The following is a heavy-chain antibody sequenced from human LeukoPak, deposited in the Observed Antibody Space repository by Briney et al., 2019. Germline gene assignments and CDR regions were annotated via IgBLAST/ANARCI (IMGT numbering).Heavy chain of an antibody. D-gene: IGHD3-22*01. Sequence: GASVKVSCKVSGYTLTELSMHWVRQAPGQGLEWMGSISADNGDINYAEKLQGRVTVTTDTSTSTAYMELSSLRSEDTAVYYCARGGRSTYYYDSSGYSDYWGQGTLVTVSS. CDR3: ARGGRSTYYYDSSGYSDY. J-gene: IGHJ4*02. CDR2: ISADNGDI. CDR1: GYTLTELS. V-gene: IGHV1-18*01.